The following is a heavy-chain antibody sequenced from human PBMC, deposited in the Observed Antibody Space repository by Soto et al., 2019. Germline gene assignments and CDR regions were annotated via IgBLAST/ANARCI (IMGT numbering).Heavy chain of an antibody. CDR2: IYDTGRT. D-gene: IGHD1-26*01. Sequence: PSETLSLTCTVSGGSISSFYLSWIRQSPGKGLEWIGSIYDTGRTNYNPSLESRVTISVDRSKNQFSLKLTSVTAADRAVYYCARDRGGTFHLWAQGTLVTVSS. CDR3: ARDRGGTFHL. V-gene: IGHV4-59*01. J-gene: IGHJ1*01. CDR1: GGSISSFY.